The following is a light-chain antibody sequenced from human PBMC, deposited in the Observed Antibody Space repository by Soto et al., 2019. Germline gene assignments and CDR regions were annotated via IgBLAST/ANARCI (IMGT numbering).Light chain of an antibody. Sequence: EIVLTQSPGTLCLSPGERATLYCRAIQSVSNNYLAWCQRKPGQAPRLILYGASTGANGIPARFSSSGSGTEFTLTISSLQSEAFAVYDCQPYNDWPPFTFCPGTRLEI. CDR1: QSVSNN. CDR3: QPYNDWPPFT. V-gene: IGKV3-15*01. CDR2: GAS. J-gene: IGKJ5*01.